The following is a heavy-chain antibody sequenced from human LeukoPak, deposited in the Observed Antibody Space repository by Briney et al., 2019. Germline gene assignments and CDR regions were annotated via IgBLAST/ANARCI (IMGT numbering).Heavy chain of an antibody. Sequence: ASVKVSCKASGYTFTSYAMNWVRQAPGQGLEWMGGIIPIFGTANYAQKFQGRVTITADESTSTAYMELSSLRSEDTAVYYCARDTAVPYCSGGSCYLRGVGYYYYYMDVWGKGTTVTVSS. J-gene: IGHJ6*03. D-gene: IGHD2-15*01. CDR3: ARDTAVPYCSGGSCYLRGVGYYYYYMDV. V-gene: IGHV1-69*13. CDR1: GYTFTSYA. CDR2: IIPIFGTA.